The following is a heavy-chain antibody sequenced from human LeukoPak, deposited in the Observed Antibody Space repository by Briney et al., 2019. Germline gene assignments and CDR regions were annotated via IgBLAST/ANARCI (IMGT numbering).Heavy chain of an antibody. V-gene: IGHV1-46*01. Sequence: ASVKVSCKASGYTFTSYYMHWVRQAPGQGLEWMGIINPSGGSASYAQKFQGRVTMTRDTSTSTVYMELSSLRSEDTAVYYCAIILEWPKSFDYWGQGTLVTVSS. CDR1: GYTFTSYY. CDR3: AIILEWPKSFDY. CDR2: INPSGGSA. J-gene: IGHJ4*02. D-gene: IGHD3-3*01.